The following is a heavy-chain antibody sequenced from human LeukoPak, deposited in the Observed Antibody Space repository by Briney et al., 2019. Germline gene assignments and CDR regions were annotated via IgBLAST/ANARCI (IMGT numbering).Heavy chain of an antibody. CDR2: IKQDGSEK. D-gene: IGHD5-18*01. CDR3: AREVWGTAMVTVSGDY. V-gene: IGHV3-7*01. CDR1: GFTFSSYW. Sequence: GGSLRLSCAASGFTFSSYWMSWVRQAPGKGLEWVANIKQDGSEKYYVDSVKGRFTISRDNAKNSLYLQMNSLRAEDTAVYYCAREVWGTAMVTVSGDYWGQGTLVTVSS. J-gene: IGHJ4*02.